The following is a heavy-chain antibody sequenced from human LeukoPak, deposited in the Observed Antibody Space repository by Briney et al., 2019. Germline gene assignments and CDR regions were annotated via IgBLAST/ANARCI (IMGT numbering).Heavy chain of an antibody. D-gene: IGHD2-15*01. J-gene: IGHJ3*02. CDR2: INPNSGGT. CDR1: GYTFTGYY. CDR3: ASGSRVYCSGGSCYVMNAFDI. V-gene: IGHV1-2*02. Sequence: ASVKVSCKASGYTFTGYYIHWVRQAPGQGLEWMGWINPNSGGTNYAQKFQGRVTMTRDTSISTAYMELSSLRSEDTAVYYCASGSRVYCSGGSCYVMNAFDIWGQGTMVTVSS.